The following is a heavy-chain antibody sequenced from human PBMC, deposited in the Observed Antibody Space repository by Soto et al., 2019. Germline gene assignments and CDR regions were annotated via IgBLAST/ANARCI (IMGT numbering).Heavy chain of an antibody. CDR1: GFDFRSYE. Sequence: GGSLRLSCVDSGFDFRSYEMNWVRQAPSKGLEWVSNIRANDESIYYADSVKGRVSVSRDNAKNSLFLEMNSLRVDDTAVYYCARETLRDAIDIWGQGTMVTVSS. V-gene: IGHV3-48*03. J-gene: IGHJ3*02. CDR3: ARETLRDAIDI. CDR2: IRANDESI.